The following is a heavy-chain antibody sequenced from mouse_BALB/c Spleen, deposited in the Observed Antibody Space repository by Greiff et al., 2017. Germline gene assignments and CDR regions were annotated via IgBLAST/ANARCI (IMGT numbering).Heavy chain of an antibody. V-gene: IGHV5-6-2*01. CDR3: ARQRDAFDY. CDR2: INSNGGST. D-gene: IGHD3-3*01. Sequence: EVQRVESGGGLVKLGGSLKLSCAASGFTFSSYYMSWVRQTPEKRLELVAAINSNGGSTYYPDTVKGRFTISRDNAKNTLYLQMSSLKSEDTALYYCARQRDAFDYWGQGTTLTVSS. CDR1: GFTFSSYY. J-gene: IGHJ2*01.